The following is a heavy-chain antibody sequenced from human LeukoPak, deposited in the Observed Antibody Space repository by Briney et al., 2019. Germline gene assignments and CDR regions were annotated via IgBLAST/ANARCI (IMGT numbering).Heavy chain of an antibody. D-gene: IGHD6-13*01. CDR2: IRYDGSNK. CDR1: GFTFSSYG. V-gene: IGHV3-30*02. CDR3: ARDSAISSAGSDY. Sequence: PGGSLRLSCAASGFTFSSYGMHWVRQAPGKGLEWVAFIRYDGSNKYYADSVKGRFTISRDNSKNTLYLQMNSLRAEDTALYYCARDSAISSAGSDYWGQGALVTVSS. J-gene: IGHJ4*02.